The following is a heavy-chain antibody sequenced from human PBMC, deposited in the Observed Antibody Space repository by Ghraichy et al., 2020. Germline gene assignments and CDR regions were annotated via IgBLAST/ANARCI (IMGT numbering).Heavy chain of an antibody. D-gene: IGHD2-21*01. CDR3: ARAAPSLIPDAFDI. CDR2: IDWDDDK. CDR1: GFSLSTSGMR. J-gene: IGHJ3*02. Sequence: SGPTLVKPTQTLTLTCTFSGFSLSTSGMRVSWIRQPPGKALEWLARIDWDDDKFYSTSLKTRLTISKDTSKNQVVLTMTNMDPVDTATYYCARAAPSLIPDAFDIWGQGTMVTVSS. V-gene: IGHV2-70*04.